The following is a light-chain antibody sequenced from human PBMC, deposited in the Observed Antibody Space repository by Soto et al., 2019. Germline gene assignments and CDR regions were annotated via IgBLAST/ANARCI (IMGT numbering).Light chain of an antibody. CDR1: SSSIGSYNF. CDR3: SSYAGSFLH. V-gene: IGLV2-11*01. CDR2: DVL. Sequence: QSALTQPRSMSGSPGQSVTISCTGTSSSIGSYNFVSWYQQHPGKAPKLMIYDVLKRPSGVPDRFSGPKSGNTASLTISGLQAEDEADYYCSSYAGSFLHFGGGTKLTVL. J-gene: IGLJ2*01.